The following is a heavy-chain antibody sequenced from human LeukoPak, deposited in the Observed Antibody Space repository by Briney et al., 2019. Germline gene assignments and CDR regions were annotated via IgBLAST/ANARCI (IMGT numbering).Heavy chain of an antibody. Sequence: SQTLSLTCTVSGGSISSGGYYWSWIRQHPGKGLEWIGYIYYSGSTYYNPSLKSRVTISVDTSKNQFSLKLSSVTAADTAVYYCARALYYYDSIPFAFDIWGQGTMVTVSS. CDR1: GGSISSGGYY. J-gene: IGHJ3*02. CDR3: ARALYYYDSIPFAFDI. CDR2: IYYSGST. V-gene: IGHV4-31*03. D-gene: IGHD3-22*01.